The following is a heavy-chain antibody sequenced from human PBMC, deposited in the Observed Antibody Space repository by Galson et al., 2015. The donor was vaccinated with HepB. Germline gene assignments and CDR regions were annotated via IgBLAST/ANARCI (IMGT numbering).Heavy chain of an antibody. J-gene: IGHJ4*02. CDR2: ISSSGSTI. V-gene: IGHV3-48*03. CDR3: VRTITPAPIPLFDY. Sequence: SLRLSCAASGFTFSSYEMNWVRQAPGKGLEWVSYISSSGSTIYYADSVKGRFTISRDNAKSTLSLQMESLRAEDTAVYYCVRTITPAPIPLFDYWGQGTLVTVSS. D-gene: IGHD3-10*01. CDR1: GFTFSSYE.